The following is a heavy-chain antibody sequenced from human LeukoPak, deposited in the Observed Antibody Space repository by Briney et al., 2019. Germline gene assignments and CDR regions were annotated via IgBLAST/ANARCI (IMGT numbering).Heavy chain of an antibody. V-gene: IGHV1-69*13. J-gene: IGHJ4*02. CDR3: ARDVYGGQTTYYFDY. CDR1: GGTFSSYA. CDR2: IIPIFGTA. D-gene: IGHD4-23*01. Sequence: SVKVSCKASGGTFSSYAISWVRQAPGQGLEWMGGIIPIFGTANYAQKFQGRVTITADESTSTAYMELSSLRSEDTAVYYCARDVYGGQTTYYFDYWGQGTLVTVSS.